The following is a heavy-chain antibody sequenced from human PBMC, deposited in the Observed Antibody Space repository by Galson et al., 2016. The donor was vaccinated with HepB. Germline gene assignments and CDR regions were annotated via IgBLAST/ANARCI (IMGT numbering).Heavy chain of an antibody. CDR3: ARELAGAGRWGMDV. J-gene: IGHJ6*02. CDR2: IYNDGSGT. CDR1: GFIFSDYA. V-gene: IGHV3-74*01. D-gene: IGHD6-13*01. Sequence: SLRLSCAASGFIFSDYAMHWVRQGPGKGLVWVSRIYNDGSGTSYADSVRGRFTISRDNAKNTLYLQMNSLRAEDTAVDYFARELAGAGRWGMDVWGQGTTVTVS.